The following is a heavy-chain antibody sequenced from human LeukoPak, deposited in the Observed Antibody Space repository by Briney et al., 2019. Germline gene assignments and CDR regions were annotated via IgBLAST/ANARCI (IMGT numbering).Heavy chain of an antibody. D-gene: IGHD1-14*01. J-gene: IGHJ4*02. CDR3: ARGGPGAYFDY. CDR1: GFTFSTYW. CDR2: INGDGRKT. V-gene: IGHV3-74*01. Sequence: GGSLRLSCVVSGFTFSTYWMHWVRQAPGKGLEWVARINGDGRKTTYGDSVKGRFTISRDNAKNTLFLQMNSLRAEDTAVFYCARGGPGAYFDYWGQGTLVTVSS.